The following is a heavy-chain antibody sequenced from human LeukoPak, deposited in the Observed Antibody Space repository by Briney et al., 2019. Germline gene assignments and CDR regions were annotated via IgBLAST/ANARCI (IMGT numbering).Heavy chain of an antibody. V-gene: IGHV4-34*01. Sequence: PSETLSLTCAVYGGSFSGYYWSWIRQPPGKGLEWIGEINHSGSTNYNPSLKSRVTISVDTSKNQFSLKPSSVTAADTAVYYCARGRTDTAMAADFVYWGQGTLVTVSS. D-gene: IGHD5-18*01. CDR1: GGSFSGYY. J-gene: IGHJ4*02. CDR3: ARGRTDTAMAADFVY. CDR2: INHSGST.